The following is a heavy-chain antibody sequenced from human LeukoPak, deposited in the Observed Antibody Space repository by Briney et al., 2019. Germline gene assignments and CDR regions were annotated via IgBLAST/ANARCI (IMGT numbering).Heavy chain of an antibody. CDR3: AKDVAWLVDWPFFDY. Sequence: GGSLRLSCAASGFTFSSYAMGWVRQAPGKGLEWVSAISGSGGSTYYADSVKGRFTISRDNSKNTLYLQMNSLRAEDTAVYYCAKDVAWLVDWPFFDYWGQGTLVTVSS. D-gene: IGHD6-19*01. J-gene: IGHJ4*02. V-gene: IGHV3-23*01. CDR1: GFTFSSYA. CDR2: ISGSGGST.